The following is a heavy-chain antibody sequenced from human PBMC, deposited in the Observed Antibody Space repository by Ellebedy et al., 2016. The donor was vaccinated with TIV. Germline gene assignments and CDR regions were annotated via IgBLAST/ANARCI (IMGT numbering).Heavy chain of an antibody. CDR3: ARARVASVFIFDY. CDR2: ISHSGST. Sequence: MPSETLSLTCAVSGGSIRSGGYSWSWIRQPPGKGLEWIGYISHSGSTYYNPSLKSRVTLSVDRSKNQFSLKLSSVPAADTAVYYCARARVASVFIFDYWGQGTLVTVSS. J-gene: IGHJ4*02. V-gene: IGHV4-30-2*01. CDR1: GGSIRSGGYS. D-gene: IGHD2-15*01.